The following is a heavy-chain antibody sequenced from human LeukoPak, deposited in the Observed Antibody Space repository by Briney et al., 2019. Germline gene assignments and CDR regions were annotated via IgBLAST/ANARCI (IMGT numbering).Heavy chain of an antibody. Sequence: ASVKVSCKASGYTFTSYGISWVRQAPGKGLEWMGGFDPEDGETIYAQKFQGRVTMTEDTSTDTAYMELSSLRSEDTAVYYCATHTIFGVVIIGGIFDYWGQGTLVTVSS. V-gene: IGHV1-24*01. CDR3: ATHTIFGVVIIGGIFDY. J-gene: IGHJ4*02. D-gene: IGHD3-3*01. CDR1: GYTFTSYG. CDR2: FDPEDGET.